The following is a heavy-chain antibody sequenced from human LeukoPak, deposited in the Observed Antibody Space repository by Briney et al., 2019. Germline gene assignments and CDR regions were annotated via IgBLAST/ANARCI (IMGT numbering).Heavy chain of an antibody. V-gene: IGHV3-7*01. J-gene: IGHJ6*02. CDR3: EREVVRLHYGMDV. D-gene: IGHD3-22*01. CDR1: GFTFSSYW. CDR2: IKQDGSEK. Sequence: GGSLRLSCAASGFTFSSYWMTWVRQAPGKGLEWVANIKQDGSEKYYVDSVKGRFTISRDNAKNSLYLQMNSLRAEDTAVCYCEREVVRLHYGMDVWGQGTTVTVSS.